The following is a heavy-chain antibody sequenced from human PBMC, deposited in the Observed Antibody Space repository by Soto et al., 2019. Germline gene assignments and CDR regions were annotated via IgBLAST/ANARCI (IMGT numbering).Heavy chain of an antibody. CDR2: IYWDDDK. J-gene: IGHJ4*02. CDR3: VRASGGGNSAYFDY. CDR1: GFSLSSSDVG. D-gene: IGHD2-21*02. V-gene: IGHV2-5*02. Sequence: QITLKESGPTLVKPTQTLTLTCTFSGFSLSSSDVGVGWIRQPPGKALEWLALIYWDDDKRYSPSLKSRLTITKDTSRNPVVLTVTNLDPVDTATYYCVRASGGGNSAYFDYWGQGTLVTVSS.